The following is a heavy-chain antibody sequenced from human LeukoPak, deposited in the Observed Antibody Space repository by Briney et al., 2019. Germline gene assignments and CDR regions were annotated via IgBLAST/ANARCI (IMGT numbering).Heavy chain of an antibody. V-gene: IGHV4-59*01. Sequence: SETLSLTCTVSGGSICSYNWSWLPQPPGQGREGMGYIYYSGTTNYNTSLKSPITISENTSNNHFFQQLSPLTDADPAVYYCGRGRGRDGYNFGYWGQGTLVTVSS. CDR2: IYYSGTT. J-gene: IGHJ4*02. CDR3: GRGRGRDGYNFGY. CDR1: GGSICSYN. D-gene: IGHD5-24*01.